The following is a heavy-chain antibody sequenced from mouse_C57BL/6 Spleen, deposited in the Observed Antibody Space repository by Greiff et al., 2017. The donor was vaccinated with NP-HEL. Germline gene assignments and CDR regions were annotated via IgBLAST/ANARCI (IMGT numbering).Heavy chain of an antibody. D-gene: IGHD1-1*01. J-gene: IGHJ3*01. CDR1: GYTFPSYW. V-gene: IGHV1-69*01. Sequence: VQLQQPGAELVMPGASVKLSCKASGYTFPSYWMHWVKQRPGQGLEWIGEIDPSDSYTNYNQKFKGKSTLTVDKSSSTAYMQLSSLTSEDSAVYYCAPYYGSTPFAYWGQGTLVTVSA. CDR3: APYYGSTPFAY. CDR2: IDPSDSYT.